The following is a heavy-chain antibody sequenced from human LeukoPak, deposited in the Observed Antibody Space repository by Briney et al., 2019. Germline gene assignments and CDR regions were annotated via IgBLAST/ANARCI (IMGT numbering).Heavy chain of an antibody. CDR3: ARRSRDGYNKYFDY. CDR2: IIPIFGTA. J-gene: IGHJ4*02. V-gene: IGHV1-69*05. D-gene: IGHD5-24*01. CDR1: GGTFSSYA. Sequence: GASVKVSCKASGGTFSSYAISWVRQAPGQGLEWRGGIIPIFGTANYAQKFQGRVTITTDESTSTAYMELSSLRSEDTAVYYCARRSRDGYNKYFDYWGQGTLVTVSS.